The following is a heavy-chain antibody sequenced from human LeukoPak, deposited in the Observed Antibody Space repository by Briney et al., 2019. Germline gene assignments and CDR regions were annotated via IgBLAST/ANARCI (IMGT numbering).Heavy chain of an antibody. J-gene: IGHJ4*02. D-gene: IGHD1-26*01. V-gene: IGHV1-18*01. Sequence: ASVKVSCKASGYTFTTYGISWVRQAPGQGLEWVGWISGYSGNTDYAQKFQDRVTMTTYTSTSTAYMELRSLSSDDTAVYYCARDYRGSYYVYWGQGTLVTVSS. CDR3: ARDYRGSYYVY. CDR1: GYTFTTYG. CDR2: ISGYSGNT.